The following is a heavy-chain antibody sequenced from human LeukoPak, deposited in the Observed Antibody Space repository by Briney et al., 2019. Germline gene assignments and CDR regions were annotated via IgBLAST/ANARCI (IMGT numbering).Heavy chain of an antibody. CDR3: ARNLRGYSSGWPDY. CDR1: GGSIGSSSYY. J-gene: IGHJ4*02. CDR2: IYYSGST. D-gene: IGHD6-19*01. V-gene: IGHV4-39*01. Sequence: PSQSLSLTCTVSGGSIGSSSYYWGWIRQPPGKGLEWIGSIYYSGSTYYNPSLKSRVTISVDTSKNQFSLKLSSVTAADTAVYYCARNLRGYSSGWPDYWGQGTLVTVSS.